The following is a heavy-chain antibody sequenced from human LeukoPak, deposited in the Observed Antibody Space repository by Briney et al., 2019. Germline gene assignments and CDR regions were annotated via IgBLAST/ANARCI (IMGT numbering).Heavy chain of an antibody. D-gene: IGHD4-17*01. CDR2: ISGSGGST. J-gene: IGHJ3*02. V-gene: IGHV3-23*01. Sequence: GGSLRLSCAASGFTFSSYAMSWVRQAPGKGLEWVSAISGSGGSTYYADSVKGRFTISRDNSKNTLYLQMNSLRAEDTAVYYCAKDDYGDPQPGDAFDIWGQGTMVTVSS. CDR1: GFTFSSYA. CDR3: AKDDYGDPQPGDAFDI.